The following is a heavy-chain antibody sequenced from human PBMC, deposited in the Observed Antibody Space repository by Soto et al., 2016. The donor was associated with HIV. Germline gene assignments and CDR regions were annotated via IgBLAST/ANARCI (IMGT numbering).Heavy chain of an antibody. V-gene: IGHV3-23*01. J-gene: IGHJ4*02. CDR3: AKDWLRGYSYGYYFDY. D-gene: IGHD5-18*01. CDR2: ISGSGGST. CDR1: GFTFSSYA. Sequence: EVQLLESGGGLVQPGGSLRLSCAASGFTFSSYAMSWVRQAPGKGLEWVSAISGSGGSTYYADSVKGRFTISRDNSKNTLYLQMNSLRAEDTAVYYCAKDWLRGYSYGYYFDYWGQGTLVTVSS.